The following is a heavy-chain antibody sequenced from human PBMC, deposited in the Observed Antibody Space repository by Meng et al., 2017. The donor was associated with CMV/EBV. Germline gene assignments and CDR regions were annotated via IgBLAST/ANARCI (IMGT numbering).Heavy chain of an antibody. CDR2: IRYDGSNK. CDR3: AKDLGVYSSSSIDY. D-gene: IGHD6-6*01. Sequence: GGSLRLSCAASGFTFSSYGMHWVRQAPGKGLEWVAFIRYDGSNKYYADSVKGRFTISRDNSKNTLYLQMNSLRAEDTAVYYCAKDLGVYSSSSIDYWGQGTLVTVSS. J-gene: IGHJ4*02. CDR1: GFTFSSYG. V-gene: IGHV3-30*02.